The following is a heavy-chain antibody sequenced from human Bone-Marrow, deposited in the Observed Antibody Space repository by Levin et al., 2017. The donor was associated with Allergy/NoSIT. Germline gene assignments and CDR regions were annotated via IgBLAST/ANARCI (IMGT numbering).Heavy chain of an antibody. V-gene: IGHV3-48*01. CDR3: VRGVVVVVGSLNENFDH. D-gene: IGHD2-15*01. CDR2: ISSSGDIT. CDR1: GFVFNKYS. Sequence: PGGSLRLSCEVSGFVFNKYSVTWVRHAPGKGLEWVAYISSSGDITHYSKSVRDRFTISRDDARNSVYLQMNSLTADDTAIYYCVRGVVVVVGSLNENFDHWGQGTQVTVSS. J-gene: IGHJ4*02.